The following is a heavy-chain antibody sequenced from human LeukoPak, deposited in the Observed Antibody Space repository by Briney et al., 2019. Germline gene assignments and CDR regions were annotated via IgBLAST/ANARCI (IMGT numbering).Heavy chain of an antibody. CDR1: GFTFSSCS. V-gene: IGHV3-21*06. CDR2: ISSSGSYI. Sequence: GGSLRLSCAVSGFTFSSCSMNWVRQAPGKGLEWVSSISSSGSYIYYADSVKGRFTISRDNAKNSLYLQMNSLRGEDTAVYYCARDREPYCTGGTCYSTGDYWGQGTLVTVSS. CDR3: ARDREPYCTGGTCYSTGDY. J-gene: IGHJ4*02. D-gene: IGHD2-15*01.